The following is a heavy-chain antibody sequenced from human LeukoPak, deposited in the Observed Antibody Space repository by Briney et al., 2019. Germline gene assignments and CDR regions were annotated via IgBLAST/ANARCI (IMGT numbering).Heavy chain of an antibody. J-gene: IGHJ6*03. CDR2: IKYSGST. CDR1: GESFSGNY. V-gene: IGHV4-34*01. D-gene: IGHD1-7*01. CDR3: ASLRQTTRENYYYYYMDV. Sequence: PSETLSLTCAVYGESFSGNYWSWIRQPPGKGLEWIGEIKYSGSTSYNPSLKSRVTISVDTSKNQFSLNLNSLTAADTAVYYCASLRQTTRENYYYYYMDVWGKGTTVTVSS.